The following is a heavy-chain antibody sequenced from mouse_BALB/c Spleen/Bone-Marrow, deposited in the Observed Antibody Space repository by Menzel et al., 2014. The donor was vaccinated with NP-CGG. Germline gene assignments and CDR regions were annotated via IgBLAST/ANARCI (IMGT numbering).Heavy chain of an antibody. D-gene: IGHD1-3*01. V-gene: IGHV1S81*02. CDR2: INPGNGRT. Sequence: VQLQQSGAELVKPGASVKLSCKASGYNFISYWIHWVKQRPGQGLEWIGEINPGNGRTNYNEKFKNKATLTIDKSSSTTYMQVSRLTSKDSAVYYCPSRSKGYFGVWGAGPTAPGPS. CDR1: GYNFISYW. J-gene: IGHJ1*01. CDR3: PSRSKGYFGV.